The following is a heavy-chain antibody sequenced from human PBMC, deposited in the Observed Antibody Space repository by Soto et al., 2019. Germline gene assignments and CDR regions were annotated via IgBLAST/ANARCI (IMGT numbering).Heavy chain of an antibody. V-gene: IGHV3-66*01. CDR3: ARDRVGVAGTIDY. CDR2: IYSGGST. J-gene: IGHJ4*02. Sequence: EVQLVESGGGLVQPGGSLRLSCAASGFTVSSNSMSWVRQAPGKGLEWVSVIYSGGSTYYADSVKGRFTISRDNSKNTLYLQMNSLRAEDTAVYYCARDRVGVAGTIDYWGQGTLVTVSS. CDR1: GFTVSSNS. D-gene: IGHD6-19*01.